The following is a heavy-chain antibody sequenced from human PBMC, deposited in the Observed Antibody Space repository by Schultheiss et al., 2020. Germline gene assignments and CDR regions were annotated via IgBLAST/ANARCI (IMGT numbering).Heavy chain of an antibody. CDR1: GFTFSSYW. V-gene: IGHV3-53*01. CDR3: ARESSSSSDWYFDL. Sequence: GGSLRLSCAASGFTFSSYWIHWVRQAPGKGLEWVSVIYSCGSTYYADSVKGRFTISRDNSKNTLYLQMNSLRAEDTAVYYCARESSSSSDWYFDLWGRGTLVNVCS. D-gene: IGHD6-6*01. J-gene: IGHJ2*01. CDR2: IYSCGST.